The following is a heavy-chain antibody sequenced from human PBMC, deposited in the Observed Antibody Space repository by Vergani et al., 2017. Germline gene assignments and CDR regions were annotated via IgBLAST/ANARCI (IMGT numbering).Heavy chain of an antibody. J-gene: IGHJ4*02. D-gene: IGHD5-18*01. Sequence: EVQLVESGGGLVQPGRSLRLSCAASGFTFDDYAMHWVRQAPGKGLEWVSGISWNSGSIGYADSVKGRFTISRDNAKNSLYLQMNSLRAEDTAVYYCARDQEDTAMVSYTPPICWGQGTLVTVSS. CDR2: ISWNSGSI. CDR1: GFTFDDYA. V-gene: IGHV3-9*01. CDR3: ARDQEDTAMVSYTPPIC.